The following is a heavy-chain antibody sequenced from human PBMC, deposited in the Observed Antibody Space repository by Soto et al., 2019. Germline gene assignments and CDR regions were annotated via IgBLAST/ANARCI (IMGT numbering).Heavy chain of an antibody. D-gene: IGHD6-19*01. Sequence: GGSLRLSCAASGFTFSSYAMSWVRQAPGKGLEWVSAISGSGGSTYYADSVKGRFTINPDTSKSQFSLQLNSVTPEDTAVYYCARERKEVAGTLNPLDYWGQGTLVTVSS. V-gene: IGHV3-23*01. CDR1: GFTFSSYA. CDR2: ISGSGGST. CDR3: ARERKEVAGTLNPLDY. J-gene: IGHJ4*02.